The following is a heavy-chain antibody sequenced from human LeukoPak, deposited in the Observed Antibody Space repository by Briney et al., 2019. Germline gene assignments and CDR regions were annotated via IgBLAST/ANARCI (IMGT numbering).Heavy chain of an antibody. Sequence: GASVKVSCKASGYTFTSYGITWVWQAPGQGIGWMGWISAYNAYTYSSQKLQGRGTMTTDTSTSTAYMELRSLRSDGTAVYYCARDVLHRIHYDSSAYYPGSSYWGQGTLVTVSS. CDR2: ISAYNAYT. CDR3: ARDVLHRIHYDSSAYYPGSSY. D-gene: IGHD3-22*01. J-gene: IGHJ4*02. CDR1: GYTFTSYG. V-gene: IGHV1-18*01.